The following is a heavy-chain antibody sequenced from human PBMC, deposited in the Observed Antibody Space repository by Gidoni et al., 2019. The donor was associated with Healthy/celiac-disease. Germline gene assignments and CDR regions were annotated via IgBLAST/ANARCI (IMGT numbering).Heavy chain of an antibody. CDR1: GFTFSSFA. CDR3: AKDRDGDYDY. V-gene: IGHV3-23*01. J-gene: IGHJ4*02. Sequence: EVQLLESGGGLVQPGGSLRLSCAASGFTFSSFAMSWVRPAPGKGLVWVSVISGRGGSTYYADSVKGRFTISRDNSKNTLYLQMNSLRVEDTAVYYCAKDRDGDYDYWGQGTLVTVSS. CDR2: ISGRGGST. D-gene: IGHD4-17*01.